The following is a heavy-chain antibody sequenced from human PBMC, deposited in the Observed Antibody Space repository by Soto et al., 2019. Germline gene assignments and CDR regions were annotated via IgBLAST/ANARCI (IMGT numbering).Heavy chain of an antibody. Sequence: QVQLVQSGAEVQKPGSSVKVSCKASGGTFSSYAISWVRQAPGQGLEWMGGIIPIFGTANCAQKFHGRVTITADESTRTAYMELSSLSAEDTAVYYCGRDGVEDGDKYAFDIWGQGTMVTVSS. V-gene: IGHV1-69*01. J-gene: IGHJ3*02. CDR2: IIPIFGTA. CDR3: GRDGVEDGDKYAFDI. CDR1: GGTFSSYA.